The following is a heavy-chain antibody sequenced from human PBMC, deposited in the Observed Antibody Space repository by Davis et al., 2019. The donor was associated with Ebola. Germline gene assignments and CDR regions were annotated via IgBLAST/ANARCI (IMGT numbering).Heavy chain of an antibody. J-gene: IGHJ6*02. CDR3: GRVIFFPGIGMDI. CDR2: ISSDGSST. Sequence: PGGSLRLSCAASGFTFSTYWMHWVRQAPGKGLVWVSRISSDGSSTSYADSVEGRFTVSRDNAKNTLYVQMNSLRAEDTGIYYCGRVIFFPGIGMDIWGQGTTVTVSS. D-gene: IGHD1-14*01. CDR1: GFTFSTYW. V-gene: IGHV3-74*01.